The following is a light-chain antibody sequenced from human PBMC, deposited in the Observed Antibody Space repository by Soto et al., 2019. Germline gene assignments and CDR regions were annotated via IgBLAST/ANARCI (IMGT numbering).Light chain of an antibody. CDR3: QQYNNWPLT. CDR2: GAS. J-gene: IGKJ4*01. CDR1: QSVSSS. V-gene: IGKV3-15*01. Sequence: ETVMTQSPATLSVSPGERATLSCRASQSVSSSLAWYQQKPGQAPRLLISGASTRATGIPARFSGSGSGTEFALTISSLQSEDFVGYYCQQYNNWPLTFGGGTKVEIK.